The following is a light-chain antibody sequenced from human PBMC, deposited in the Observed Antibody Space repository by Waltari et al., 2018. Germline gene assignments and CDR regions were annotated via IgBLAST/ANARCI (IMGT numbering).Light chain of an antibody. J-gene: IGLJ2*01. CDR1: RSDVGGSNY. V-gene: IGLV2-23*02. Sequence: QSALTQPASVSGSPGQSITISCTGTRSDVGGSNYVSWYQHHPGKAPKLMIYDVSKRPSGVSNRFSGSKSGNTASLTISGLQAEDEADYYCCSYAGSGTLIFGGGTKLTVL. CDR2: DVS. CDR3: CSYAGSGTLI.